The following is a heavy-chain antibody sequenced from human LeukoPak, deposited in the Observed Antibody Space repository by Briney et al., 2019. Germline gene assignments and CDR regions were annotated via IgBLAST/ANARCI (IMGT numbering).Heavy chain of an antibody. CDR3: ARDHGDYYGSGSYSFVWDY. CDR1: GYTFTGYY. J-gene: IGHJ4*02. CDR2: INPNSGGT. V-gene: IGHV1-2*04. Sequence: ASVKVSCKASGYTFTGYYMHWVRQAPGQGLEWMGWINPNSGGTNYAQKFQGWVTMTRDTSISTAYMELSRLRSDDTAVYYCARDHGDYYGSGSYSFVWDYWGQGTLVTVSS. D-gene: IGHD3-10*01.